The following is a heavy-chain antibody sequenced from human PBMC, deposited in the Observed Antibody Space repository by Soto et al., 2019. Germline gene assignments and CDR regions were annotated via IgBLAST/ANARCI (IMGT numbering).Heavy chain of an antibody. J-gene: IGHJ3*02. Sequence: GGSLRLSRAASGFTFSDYYMSWIRQAPGKGLEWVSYISSSSSYTNYADSVKGRFTISRDNAKNSLYLQMNSLRAEDTAVYFCATGQQVRMADIWGQGTMVTVSS. V-gene: IGHV3-11*03. D-gene: IGHD6-13*01. CDR3: ATGQQVRMADI. CDR2: ISSSSSYT. CDR1: GFTFSDYY.